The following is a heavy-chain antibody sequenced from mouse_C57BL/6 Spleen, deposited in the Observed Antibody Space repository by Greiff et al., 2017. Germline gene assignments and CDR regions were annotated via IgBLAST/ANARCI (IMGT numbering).Heavy chain of an antibody. V-gene: IGHV10-1*01. CDR2: IRRKSNNSAY. Sequence: EVQLVESGGGLVQPKGSLKLSCAASGFSFNTYAMNWVRQAPGKGLEWVARIRRKSNNSAYYYAVSVKDRFTISRDDSESMLYLQINNLKTEDTAMYDCVRHEGYGYDGPYFDYWGQGTTLTVSS. D-gene: IGHD2-2*01. CDR3: VRHEGYGYDGPYFDY. CDR1: GFSFNTYA. J-gene: IGHJ2*01.